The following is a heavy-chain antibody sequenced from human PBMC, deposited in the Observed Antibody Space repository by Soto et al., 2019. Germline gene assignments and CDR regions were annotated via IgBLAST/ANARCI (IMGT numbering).Heavy chain of an antibody. J-gene: IGHJ4*02. CDR3: ARQSGSAFRY. CDR2: INPSSGGT. CDR1: GYTFTDYY. D-gene: IGHD6-19*01. V-gene: IGHV1-2*02. Sequence: ASVKVSCKASGYTFTDYYFHWVRQAPGHGLEWMGWINPSSGGTKFAQQFHGRVTMTRDTSIATAYMDLSRLTSDDTAVYYCARQSGSAFRYWGQGALVTVSS.